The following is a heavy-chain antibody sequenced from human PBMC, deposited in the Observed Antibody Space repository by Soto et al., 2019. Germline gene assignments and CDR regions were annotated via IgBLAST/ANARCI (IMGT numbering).Heavy chain of an antibody. CDR3: ARAKYCSSTSCYGNYYFDY. Sequence: GGSLRLSCAASGFTFSSYDMHWVRQATGKGLEWVSAIGTAGDTYYPGSVKGRFTISRENAKNSLYLQMNSLRAGDTAVYYCARAKYCSSTSCYGNYYFDYLGQGTLVTVSS. CDR1: GFTFSSYD. CDR2: IGTAGDT. J-gene: IGHJ4*02. V-gene: IGHV3-13*01. D-gene: IGHD2-2*01.